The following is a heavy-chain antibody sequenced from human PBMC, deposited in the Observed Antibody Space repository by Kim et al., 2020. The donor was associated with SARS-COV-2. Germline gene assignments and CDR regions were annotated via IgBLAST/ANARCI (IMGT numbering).Heavy chain of an antibody. V-gene: IGHV1-69*04. CDR1: GGTFSSYT. J-gene: IGHJ6*02. Sequence: SVKVSCKASGGTFSSYTISWVRQAPGQGLEWMGRIIPILGIANYAQKFQGRVTITADKSTSTAYMELSSLRSEDTAVYYCARDEILGFGELWHNRDYYYYGMDVWGQGTTVTVSS. CDR3: ARDEILGFGELWHNRDYYYYGMDV. CDR2: IIPILGIA. D-gene: IGHD3-10*01.